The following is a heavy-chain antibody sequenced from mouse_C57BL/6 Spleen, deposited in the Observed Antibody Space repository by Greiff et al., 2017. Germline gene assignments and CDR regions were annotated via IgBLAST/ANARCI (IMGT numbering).Heavy chain of an antibody. CDR1: GFTFTDYY. Sequence: EVQGVESGGGLVQPGGSLSLSCAASGFTFTDYYMSWVRQPPGKALEWLGFIRNKANGYTTEYTASVKGRFTISRDNSQSILYLQMNALRAEDSATYYCARSSYSKSWFAYWGQGTLVTVSA. J-gene: IGHJ3*01. CDR3: ARSSYSKSWFAY. D-gene: IGHD2-5*01. V-gene: IGHV7-3*01. CDR2: IRNKANGYTT.